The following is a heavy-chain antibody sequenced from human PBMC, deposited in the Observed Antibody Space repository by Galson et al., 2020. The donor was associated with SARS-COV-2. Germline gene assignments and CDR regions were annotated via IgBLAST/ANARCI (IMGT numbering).Heavy chain of an antibody. CDR3: ARDRLIAVAGYYYYYGMDV. Sequence: SQTLSLTCTVSGGSVSSGSYYWSWIRQPPGKGLEWIGYIYYSGSTNYNPSLKSRVTISVDTSKNQFSLKLSSVTAADTAVYYCARDRLIAVAGYYYYYGMDVWGQGTTVTVSS. CDR1: GGSVSSGSYY. CDR2: IYYSGST. D-gene: IGHD6-19*01. J-gene: IGHJ6*02. V-gene: IGHV4-61*01.